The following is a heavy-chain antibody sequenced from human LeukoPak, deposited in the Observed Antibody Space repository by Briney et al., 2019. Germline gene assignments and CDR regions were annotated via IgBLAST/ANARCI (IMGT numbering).Heavy chain of an antibody. Sequence: ASVKVSFEASGGTFTTYAFSWVRQAPGQGLEWMGGIIPLFGTPNYPHQLQGRLTITADYSTSTAYMDLSSLRSDDTAVYYCARGRGGGGSDAFDIWGQGTVVIVSS. CDR3: ARGRGGGGSDAFDI. V-gene: IGHV1-69*13. D-gene: IGHD2-15*01. CDR2: IIPLFGTP. J-gene: IGHJ3*02. CDR1: GGTFTTYA.